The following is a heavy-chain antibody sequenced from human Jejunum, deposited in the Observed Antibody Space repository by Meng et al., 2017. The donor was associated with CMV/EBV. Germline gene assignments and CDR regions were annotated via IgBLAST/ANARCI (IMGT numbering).Heavy chain of an antibody. CDR1: GGSKNRCD. V-gene: IGHV4-59*01. Sequence: SGGSKNRCDGNWLRQSPGKRLEWIGYINYSRTTNYNPSLKGRVTISIDTSKNHFSRKLRSVSAADTAVYYSARALGGIAGADGLDVWGQGSTVTVSS. CDR2: INYSRTT. D-gene: IGHD6-19*01. CDR3: ARALGGIAGADGLDV. J-gene: IGHJ6*02.